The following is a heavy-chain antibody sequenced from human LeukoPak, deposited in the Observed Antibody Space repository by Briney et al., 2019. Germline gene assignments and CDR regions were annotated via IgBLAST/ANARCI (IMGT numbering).Heavy chain of an antibody. CDR1: GYSISSGYY. D-gene: IGHD3-3*01. V-gene: IGHV4-38-2*02. CDR3: ARGPPTGTSPYYDFWSGYYPTYYYYMDV. J-gene: IGHJ6*03. CDR2: IYHSGST. Sequence: SETLSLTCTASGYSISSGYYWGWIRQPPGQGLEWIGSIYHSGSTYYNPSLKSRVTISIDTSKNQFSLKLSSVTAADTAVYYCARGPPTGTSPYYDFWSGYYPTYYYYMDVWGKGTTVTVSS.